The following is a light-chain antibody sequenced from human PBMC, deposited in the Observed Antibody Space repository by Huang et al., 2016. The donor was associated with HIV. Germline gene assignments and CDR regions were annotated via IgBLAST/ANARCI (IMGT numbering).Light chain of an antibody. V-gene: IGKV4-1*01. CDR2: WAS. J-gene: IGKJ1*01. Sequence: DIVMTQSPDSLTVSLGERATINCKSSQSILHTSKNKKFLSWFQQKPGQTPKLLMHWASTRESGVPDRFSGSGSGTDFTLTINGLQAEDVAVYYCQQYFSTPRTFGQGTRVEIK. CDR3: QQYFSTPRT. CDR1: QSILHTSKNKKF.